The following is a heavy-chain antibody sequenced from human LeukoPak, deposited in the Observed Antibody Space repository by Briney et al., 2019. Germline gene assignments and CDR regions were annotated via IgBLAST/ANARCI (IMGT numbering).Heavy chain of an antibody. V-gene: IGHV3-21*01. CDR2: ISSSGIYI. CDR1: GFTSSTYT. CDR3: AREERDGYNYYWYFDL. J-gene: IGHJ2*01. D-gene: IGHD5-24*01. Sequence: PGGSLRLSCEVSGFTSSTYTMNWVRQAPGKGLEWVSSISSSGIYIYYADSVKGRFTISRDNAKNSLYLQMSSLRAEDTAVYYCAREERDGYNYYWYFDLWGRGTLVTVSS.